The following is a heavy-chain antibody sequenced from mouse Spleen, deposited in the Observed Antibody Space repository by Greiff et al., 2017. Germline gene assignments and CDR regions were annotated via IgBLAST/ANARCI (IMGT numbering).Heavy chain of an antibody. D-gene: IGHD2-4*01. CDR3: ARGDDYDGYFDV. CDR2: INPGSGGT. Sequence: VQLQQSGAELVRPGTSVKVSCKASGYAFTNYLIEWVKQRPGQGLEWIGVINPGSGGTNYNEKFKGKATLTADKSSSTAYMQLSSLTSEDSAVYFCARGDDYDGYFDVWGAGTTVTVSS. V-gene: IGHV1-54*01. J-gene: IGHJ1*01. CDR1: GYAFTNYL.